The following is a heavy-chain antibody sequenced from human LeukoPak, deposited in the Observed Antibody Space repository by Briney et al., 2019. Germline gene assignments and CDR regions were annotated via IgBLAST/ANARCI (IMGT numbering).Heavy chain of an antibody. Sequence: SQTLSLTCTVSGGSISSGRYYWSWIRQPAGKGLEWIVRIYTSGSTNYNPSLKSRATISVDTSKNQFSLKLSSVTAADTAVYYCARDGSKFHTSCCSWFDPWGQGTLVTVSS. CDR2: IYTSGST. J-gene: IGHJ5*02. V-gene: IGHV4-61*02. CDR1: GGSISSGRYY. D-gene: IGHD2-2*01. CDR3: ARDGSKFHTSCCSWFDP.